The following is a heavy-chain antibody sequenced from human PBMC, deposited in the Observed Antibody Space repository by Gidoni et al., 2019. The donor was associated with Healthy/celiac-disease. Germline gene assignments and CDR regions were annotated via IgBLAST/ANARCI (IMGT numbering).Heavy chain of an antibody. CDR3: ARQGRIAAAAAFDY. D-gene: IGHD6-13*01. J-gene: IGHJ4*02. V-gene: IGHV4-59*08. CDR1: GGSISSYY. CDR2: IYYSGST. Sequence: QVQLQESGPGLVKPSETLSLTCTVSGGSISSYYWSWIRQPPGKGLEWIGYIYYSGSTNYNPSLKSRVTISVDTSKNQFSLKLSSVTAADTAVYYCARQGRIAAAAAFDYWGQGTLVTVSS.